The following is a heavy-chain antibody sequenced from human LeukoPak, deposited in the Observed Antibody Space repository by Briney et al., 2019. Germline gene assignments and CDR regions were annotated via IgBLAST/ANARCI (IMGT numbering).Heavy chain of an antibody. D-gene: IGHD3-9*01. J-gene: IGHJ3*02. CDR2: IYYTGSA. V-gene: IGHV4-39*02. CDR3: VRLLGGYFAGNTFDI. CDR1: GGSVSSRPHF. Sequence: SETLSLTCTVSGGSVSSRPHFWAWIRQTPGKGLQWIGIIYYTGSANYNTFLKSRVTMSVDTSKDHFSLTLSSVTGTDTAVYFCVRLLGGYFAGNTFDIWGQGTVVSVPS.